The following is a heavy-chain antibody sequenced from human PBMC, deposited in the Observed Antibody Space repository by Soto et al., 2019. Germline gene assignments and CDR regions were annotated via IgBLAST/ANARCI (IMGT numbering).Heavy chain of an antibody. Sequence: SETLSLTCTVSGGSISSYYWSWIRQPPGKGLEWIGYIYYSGSTNYNPSLKSRVTISVDTSKNQFSLKLSSVTAADTAVYYCATGHYYDSSGYSAEYFQHWGQGTLVTVSS. V-gene: IGHV4-59*12. CDR1: GGSISSYY. D-gene: IGHD3-22*01. J-gene: IGHJ1*01. CDR3: ATGHYYDSSGYSAEYFQH. CDR2: IYYSGST.